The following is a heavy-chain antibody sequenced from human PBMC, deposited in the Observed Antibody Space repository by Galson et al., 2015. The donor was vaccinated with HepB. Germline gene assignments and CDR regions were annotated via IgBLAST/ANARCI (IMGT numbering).Heavy chain of an antibody. CDR1: GFTFSGSA. CDR3: TRRWYSSSWYEFDY. J-gene: IGHJ4*02. Sequence: SLRLSCAASGFTFSGSAMHWVRQASGKGLEWVGRIRSKANSYATAYAASVKGRFTISRDDSKNTAYLQMNSLKTEDTAVYYCTRRWYSSSWYEFDYWGQGTLVTVSS. CDR2: IRSKANSYAT. V-gene: IGHV3-73*01. D-gene: IGHD6-13*01.